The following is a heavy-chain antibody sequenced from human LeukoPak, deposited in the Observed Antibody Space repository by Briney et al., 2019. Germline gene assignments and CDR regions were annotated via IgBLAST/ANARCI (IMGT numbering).Heavy chain of an antibody. CDR2: IYSGGST. CDR3: ASRAGGYYDSSGYYLY. J-gene: IGHJ4*02. Sequence: PGGSLRLSCAASGFTFSSYSMNWVRQAPGKGLEWVSVIYSGGSTYYADSVKGRFTISRDNSKNTLYLQMNSLRAEDTAVYYCASRAGGYYDSSGYYLYWGQGTLVTVSS. D-gene: IGHD3-22*01. CDR1: GFTFSSYS. V-gene: IGHV3-53*01.